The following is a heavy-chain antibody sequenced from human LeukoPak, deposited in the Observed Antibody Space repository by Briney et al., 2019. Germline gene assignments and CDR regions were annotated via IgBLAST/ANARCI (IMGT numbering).Heavy chain of an antibody. J-gene: IGHJ4*02. V-gene: IGHV1-2*06. CDR3: ARASGGYPKYYFDY. CDR1: GYTFTGYY. Sequence: GASVKVSCKASGYTFTGYYMRWVRQAPGQGLEWMGRINPNNGGTNYAQKFQGRVTMTRDTSISTAYMELSRLRSDDTAVYYCARASGGYPKYYFDYWGQGTLVAVSS. D-gene: IGHD2-15*01. CDR2: INPNNGGT.